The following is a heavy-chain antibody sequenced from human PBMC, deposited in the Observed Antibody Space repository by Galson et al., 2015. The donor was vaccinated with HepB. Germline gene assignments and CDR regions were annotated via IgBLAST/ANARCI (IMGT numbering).Heavy chain of an antibody. J-gene: IGHJ6*02. CDR2: ISSSSSTI. CDR3: ARALGGFGEFYYYYYGMDV. CDR1: GFTFSSYS. V-gene: IGHV3-48*04. Sequence: SLRLSCAASGFTFSSYSMNWVRQAPGKGLEWVSYISSSSSTIYYADSVKGRFTISRDNAKNSLYLQMNSLRAEDTAVYYCARALGGFGEFYYYYYGMDVWGQGTTVTVSS. D-gene: IGHD3-10*01.